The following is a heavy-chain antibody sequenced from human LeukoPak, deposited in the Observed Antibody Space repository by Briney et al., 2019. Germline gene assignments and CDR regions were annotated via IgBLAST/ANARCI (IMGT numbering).Heavy chain of an antibody. CDR1: GFTSSTYW. CDR2: INQDGSQK. V-gene: IGHV3-7*01. Sequence: GGSLRLSCAASGFTSSTYWMSWVRQAPGKGLEWVAIINQDGSQKYYVDSVKGRFTISRDNAKNSLYLQMDSLRVEDTAVYHCAKDVAWGRMDLWGQGTLATVSS. D-gene: IGHD3/OR15-3a*01. J-gene: IGHJ4*02. CDR3: AKDVAWGRMDL.